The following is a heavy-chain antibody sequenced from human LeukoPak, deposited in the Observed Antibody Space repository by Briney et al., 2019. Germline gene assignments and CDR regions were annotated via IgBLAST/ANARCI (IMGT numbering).Heavy chain of an antibody. D-gene: IGHD6-19*01. J-gene: IGHJ4*02. V-gene: IGHV3-53*01. CDR3: AGDKTTGGWYEF. CDR1: GFTVSSNY. Sequence: GGSLRLSCAASGFTVSSNYMSWVRQGPGKGLECVSVISNDGDTYYADSVKGRFTISRDTSKNTVSLQMNSLRAEDTAVYYCAGDKTTGGWYEFWGQGTLVTVSS. CDR2: ISNDGDT.